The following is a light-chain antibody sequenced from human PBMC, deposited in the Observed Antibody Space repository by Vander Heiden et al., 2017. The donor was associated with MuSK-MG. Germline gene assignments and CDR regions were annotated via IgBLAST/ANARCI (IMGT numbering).Light chain of an antibody. CDR3: ASWDDTLNARV. CDR1: SSNIGGNT. Sequence: QSVLTQAPSASGPPGQRVTISCSGSSSNIGGNTVNWYQQLPGTAPKLLIHSDNERPSGVPDRFSGSKSGTSASLAISGLQSDDEADYYCASWDDTLNARVFGGGTKLTVL. CDR2: SDN. V-gene: IGLV1-44*01. J-gene: IGLJ3*02.